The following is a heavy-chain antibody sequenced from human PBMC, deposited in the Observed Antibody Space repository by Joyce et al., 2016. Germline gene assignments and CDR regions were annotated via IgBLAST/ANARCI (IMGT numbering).Heavy chain of an antibody. Sequence: EVQLVESGGGLVQPGGSLRLSCAASGFSFSGYLIHWVRQAPGKGLGWVSRINTDGSSTRFADSVKGRFTISRDNAKNTLYLQMNSLRAEDTAVYYCVRGISARPGGPNWFDPWGQGTLVTVSS. CDR1: GFSFSGYL. CDR3: VRGISARPGGPNWFDP. D-gene: IGHD6-6*01. V-gene: IGHV3-74*01. J-gene: IGHJ5*02. CDR2: INTDGSST.